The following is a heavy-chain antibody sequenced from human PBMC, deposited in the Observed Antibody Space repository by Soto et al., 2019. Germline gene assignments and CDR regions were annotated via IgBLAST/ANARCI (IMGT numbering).Heavy chain of an antibody. J-gene: IGHJ4*02. CDR3: ARHTPAISISDH. D-gene: IGHD2-15*01. V-gene: IGHV4-31*03. Sequence: LSLTCTVSGGSISSGGYYWSWIRQHPGKGLEWIGYIYYSGSTYYNPSLKSRVTISVDTSKNQFSLKLSSVTAADTAVYYCARHTPAISISDHWGQGTLVTVSS. CDR2: IYYSGST. CDR1: GGSISSGGYY.